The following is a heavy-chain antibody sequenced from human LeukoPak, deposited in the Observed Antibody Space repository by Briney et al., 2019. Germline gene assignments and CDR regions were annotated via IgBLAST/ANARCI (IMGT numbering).Heavy chain of an antibody. J-gene: IGHJ4*02. D-gene: IGHD1-26*01. Sequence: RPSETLSLTCTVSGGSLRSSSYYWTWIRQPPGKGLEWIGSIYYSGSTYYNPSLKSRVTISVDTSKNLFSLKLSSVTAGDTAVYYCARHVGALVGATVDYWGQGTLVTVSS. V-gene: IGHV4-39*01. CDR2: IYYSGST. CDR3: ARHVGALVGATVDY. CDR1: GGSLRSSSYY.